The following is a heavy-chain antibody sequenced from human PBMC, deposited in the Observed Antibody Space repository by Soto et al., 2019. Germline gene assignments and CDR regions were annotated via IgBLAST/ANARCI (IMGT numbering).Heavy chain of an antibody. Sequence: QVRLEESGPGLVKPSETLSLICSVSGGSVNNANYFWNWIRHHPEKGLEWIGYIYYSGITRYNPSFKTRATLSIDTSKNQFSLRLNSVTVADTAVYFCARDADYGGSGGGMDVWGRVTTVTV. CDR2: IYYSGIT. J-gene: IGHJ6*02. V-gene: IGHV4-31*03. D-gene: IGHD4-17*01. CDR1: GGSVNNANYF. CDR3: ARDADYGGSGGGMDV.